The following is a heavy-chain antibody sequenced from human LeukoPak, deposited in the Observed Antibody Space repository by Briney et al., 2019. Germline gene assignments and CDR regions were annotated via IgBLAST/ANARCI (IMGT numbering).Heavy chain of an antibody. CDR1: GGAISRYY. D-gene: IGHD1-26*01. J-gene: IGHJ4*02. V-gene: IGHV4-59*01. Sequence: SETLSLTCTVSGGAISRYYWSWIRQPPGEGLEWIGDIYSGRTNYIPSLKSRVTISVDTSKNHFSLKLSSVTAADTAVYYCATIGGNYWGQGTLVTVSS. CDR3: ATIGGNY. CDR2: IYSGRT.